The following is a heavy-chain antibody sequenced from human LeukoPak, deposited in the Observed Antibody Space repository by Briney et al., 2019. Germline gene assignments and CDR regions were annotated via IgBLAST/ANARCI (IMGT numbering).Heavy chain of an antibody. Sequence: QSGGSLRLSCAASGFTFSSYAMSWVRQAPGKGLEWVSAISGSGGSTYYADSVKGRFTISRDNSKNTLYPQMNSLRAEDTAVYYCAKDVPYGSGSYYSGWSDAFDIWGQGTMVTVSS. D-gene: IGHD3-10*01. V-gene: IGHV3-23*01. CDR3: AKDVPYGSGSYYSGWSDAFDI. CDR2: ISGSGGST. J-gene: IGHJ3*02. CDR1: GFTFSSYA.